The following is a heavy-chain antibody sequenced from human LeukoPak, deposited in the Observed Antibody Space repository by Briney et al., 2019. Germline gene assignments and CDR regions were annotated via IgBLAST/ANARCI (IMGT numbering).Heavy chain of an antibody. Sequence: SVKDSCKASGGTFSSYAISWVRQAPGQGLEWMGGIIPIFGTANYAQKFQGRVTITADESTSTAYMELSSLRSEDTAVYYCATPRGPTYYYDSSGPFDYWGQGTLVTVSS. D-gene: IGHD3-22*01. J-gene: IGHJ4*02. CDR3: ATPRGPTYYYDSSGPFDY. CDR2: IIPIFGTA. CDR1: GGTFSSYA. V-gene: IGHV1-69*13.